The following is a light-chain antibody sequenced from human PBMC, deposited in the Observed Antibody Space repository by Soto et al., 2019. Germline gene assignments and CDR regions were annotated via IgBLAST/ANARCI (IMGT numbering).Light chain of an antibody. CDR1: QGINSY. Sequence: DFLVTESPSILSATVGDRGTITCRASQGINSYLAWYQQKPGKVPKLLIYAASTLQSGVPSRFSGSGSGTEFTLTISSLQPEDFATYYCQQINSYPITFGQGTRLEIK. V-gene: IGKV1-9*01. CDR3: QQINSYPIT. J-gene: IGKJ5*01. CDR2: AAS.